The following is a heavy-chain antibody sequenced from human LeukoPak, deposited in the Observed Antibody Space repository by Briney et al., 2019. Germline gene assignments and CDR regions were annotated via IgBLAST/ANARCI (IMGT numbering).Heavy chain of an antibody. CDR2: ISGSGGST. CDR3: AKSLVGDTIFGVVSNFDY. CDR1: GFTFSSYA. V-gene: IGHV3-23*01. D-gene: IGHD3-3*01. J-gene: IGHJ4*02. Sequence: GGSLRLSCAASGFTFSSYAMSWVRQAPGKGLEWVSAISGSGGSTYYADSVKGRFTISRDNSTNTLYLQMNSLRAEDTAVYYCAKSLVGDTIFGVVSNFDYWGQGTLVTVSS.